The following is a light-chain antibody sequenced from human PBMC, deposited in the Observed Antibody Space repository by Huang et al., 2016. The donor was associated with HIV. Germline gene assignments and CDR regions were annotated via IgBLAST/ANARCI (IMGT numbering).Light chain of an antibody. Sequence: EIVMTQSPATLSVSPGERATLSCRASQSVSSNLAWYQQKPGQAHRLLIYAASTRATGIPARFSGSGSVTEFTLTISSLQSEDFAVYYCQQYNNWPRTFGQGTKVEIK. CDR1: QSVSSN. CDR2: AAS. CDR3: QQYNNWPRT. J-gene: IGKJ1*01. V-gene: IGKV3-15*01.